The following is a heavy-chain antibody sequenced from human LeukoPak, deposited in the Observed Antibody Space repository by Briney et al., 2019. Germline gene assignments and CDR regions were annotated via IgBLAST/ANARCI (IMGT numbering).Heavy chain of an antibody. CDR3: ARHGLFLRWTRVGWFDP. D-gene: IGHD4-23*01. J-gene: IGHJ5*02. CDR2: IYYSGST. CDR1: GGSISSSSYY. Sequence: PSETLSLTCTVSGGSISSSSYYWGWIRQPPGKGLEWIGSIYYSGSTYYNPSLKSRVTISVDTSKNQFSLKLSSVTAADTAVYYCARHGLFLRWTRVGWFDPWGQGTLVTVSS. V-gene: IGHV4-39*01.